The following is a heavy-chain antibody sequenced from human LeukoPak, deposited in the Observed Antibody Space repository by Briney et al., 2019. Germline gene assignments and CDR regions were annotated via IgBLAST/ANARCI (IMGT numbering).Heavy chain of an antibody. J-gene: IGHJ6*02. Sequence: ASVKVSCKASGYTFTTYDISWVRQAPGQGLEWMGIINPSGGSTSYAQKFQGRVTMTRDTSTSTVYMELSSLRSEDTAVYYCARESGQQLVRYYYYGMDVWGQGTTVTVSS. D-gene: IGHD6-13*01. CDR3: ARESGQQLVRYYYYGMDV. V-gene: IGHV1-46*01. CDR2: INPSGGST. CDR1: GYTFTTYD.